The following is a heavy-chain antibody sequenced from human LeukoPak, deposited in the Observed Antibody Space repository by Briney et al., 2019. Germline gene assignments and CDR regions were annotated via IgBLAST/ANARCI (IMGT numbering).Heavy chain of an antibody. V-gene: IGHV3-23*01. J-gene: IGHJ4*02. Sequence: GGSLRFSCAASGFTFSSYALCGVRQAPGKRLARVSASSSSCWSTYFADCLKGRFTISRDNSKNTLYLQMNNLPAEDTAGYFCVKDGRYCSSTSCYWWGQGTLVTVSS. CDR2: SSSSCWST. CDR3: VKDGRYCSSTSCYW. D-gene: IGHD2-2*01. CDR1: GFTFSSYA.